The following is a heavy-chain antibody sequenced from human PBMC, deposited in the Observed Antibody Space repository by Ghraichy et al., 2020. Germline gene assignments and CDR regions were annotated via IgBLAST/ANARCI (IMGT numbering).Heavy chain of an antibody. V-gene: IGHV3-23*01. CDR1: GFTFSSYA. D-gene: IGHD1-7*01. Sequence: GGSLRLSCAASGFTFSSYAMSWVRQAPGKGLEWVSAISGSGGSTYYADSVKGRFTISRDNSKNTLYLQMNSLRAEDTAVYYCAKVLSRGSNWNFVDDAFHIWGQGTMVTVSS. J-gene: IGHJ3*02. CDR3: AKVLSRGSNWNFVDDAFHI. CDR2: ISGSGGST.